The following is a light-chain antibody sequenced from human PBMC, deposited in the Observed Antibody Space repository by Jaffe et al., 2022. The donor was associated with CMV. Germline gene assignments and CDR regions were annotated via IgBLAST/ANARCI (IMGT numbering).Light chain of an antibody. CDR2: GAS. CDR3: QQYNNWPPIT. CDR1: QSVSSN. J-gene: IGKJ5*01. V-gene: IGKV3-15*01. Sequence: IVTTQSPATLSVSPGERATLSCRTSQSVSSNLAWYQQRPGQAPRLLIYGASTRATGIPARFSGSGSGTEFTLTISSLQSEDFAVYYCQQYNNWPPITFGQGTRLEIK.